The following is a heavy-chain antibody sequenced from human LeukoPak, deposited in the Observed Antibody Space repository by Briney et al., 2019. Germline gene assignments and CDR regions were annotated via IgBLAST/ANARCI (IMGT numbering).Heavy chain of an antibody. CDR1: GGSISSSSYY. V-gene: IGHV4-61*01. Sequence: PSETLSLTCTVSGGSISSSSYYWSWIRQPPVKGLELIGYIYYSRSTNYNPSLKSRVTISVDTSKNQFSLKLSSVTAADTAVYYWARGSGYDYYYYYMDVWGKGTTVTISS. J-gene: IGHJ6*03. CDR2: IYYSRST. D-gene: IGHD5-12*01. CDR3: ARGSGYDYYYYYMDV.